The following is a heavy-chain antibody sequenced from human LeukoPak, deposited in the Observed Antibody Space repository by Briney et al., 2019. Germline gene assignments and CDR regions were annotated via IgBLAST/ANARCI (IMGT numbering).Heavy chain of an antibody. V-gene: IGHV1-2*02. CDR2: INPNSGGT. Sequence: ASVKVSCKASGYTFTGYYMHWVRQAPGRGLEWMGWINPNSGGTNYAQKFQGRVTMTRDTSISTAYMELSRLRSDDTAVYYCARGRQPRRIAARPYYYYMDVWGKGTTVTVSS. CDR3: ARGRQPRRIAARPYYYYMDV. J-gene: IGHJ6*03. CDR1: GYTFTGYY. D-gene: IGHD6-6*01.